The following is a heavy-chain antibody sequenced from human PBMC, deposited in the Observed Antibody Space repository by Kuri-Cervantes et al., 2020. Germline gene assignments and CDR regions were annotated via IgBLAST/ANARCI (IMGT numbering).Heavy chain of an antibody. CDR3: ARVPYYDSTGYHYNWFDP. CDR1: GFTFRSYS. V-gene: IGHV3-48*02. Sequence: GESLKISCAASGFTFRSYSMNWVRQAPGKGLEWVSYISSSSSTIYYADSVKGRFTISRDNAKNSLYLQMNSLRDEDTAVYYCARVPYYDSTGYHYNWFDPWGQGTLVTVSS. D-gene: IGHD3-22*01. CDR2: ISSSSSTI. J-gene: IGHJ5*02.